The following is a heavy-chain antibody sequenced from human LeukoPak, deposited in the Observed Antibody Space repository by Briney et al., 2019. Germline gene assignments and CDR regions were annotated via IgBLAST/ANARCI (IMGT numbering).Heavy chain of an antibody. V-gene: IGHV3-23*01. CDR2: ISGSSGST. Sequence: PGGSLRLSCAASGFTFSNYAINWVRQAPGKGLEWVSAISGSSGSTFYADSVKGRFTVSRDSSKNTLYLQMNSLRAEDTAVYYCAKDRADCSNTSCEAFFDYWGQGTLVTASP. J-gene: IGHJ4*02. CDR1: GFTFSNYA. CDR3: AKDRADCSNTSCEAFFDY. D-gene: IGHD2-2*01.